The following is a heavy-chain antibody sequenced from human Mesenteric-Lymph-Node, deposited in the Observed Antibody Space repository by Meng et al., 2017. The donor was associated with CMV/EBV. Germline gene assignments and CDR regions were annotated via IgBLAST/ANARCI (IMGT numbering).Heavy chain of an antibody. J-gene: IGHJ4*02. Sequence: SETLSLTCTVSGYSISSGYYWGWIRQPPGKGLEWIGSIYHSGSTYYNPSLKSRVTISVDTSKNQFSLNLSSVTAADTAVYYCARAKFGTIVVVPGAAPFDYWGQGTRVTVSS. CDR3: ARAKFGTIVVVPGAAPFDY. CDR1: GYSISSGYY. CDR2: IYHSGST. V-gene: IGHV4-38-2*02. D-gene: IGHD2-2*01.